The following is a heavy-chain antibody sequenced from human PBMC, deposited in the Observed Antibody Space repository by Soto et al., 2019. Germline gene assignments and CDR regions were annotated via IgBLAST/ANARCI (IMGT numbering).Heavy chain of an antibody. J-gene: IGHJ6*03. Sequence: PGGSLRLSCAASVFTFSDHYMDWVRQAPGKGLEWVGRTRNKANSYTTEYAASVKGRFTISRDDSKNSLYLQMNSLKTEDTAVYYCARDHRYCTNGVCHYYYYMDVWGKGTTVTVSS. CDR2: TRNKANSYTT. CDR3: ARDHRYCTNGVCHYYYYMDV. D-gene: IGHD2-8*01. CDR1: VFTFSDHY. V-gene: IGHV3-72*01.